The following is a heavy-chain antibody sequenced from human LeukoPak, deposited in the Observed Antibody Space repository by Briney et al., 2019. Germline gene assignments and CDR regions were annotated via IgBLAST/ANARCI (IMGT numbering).Heavy chain of an antibody. CDR1: GGSISSGSYY. Sequence: SQTLSLTCTVSGGSISSGSYYWSWIRQPAGKGLEWIGRIYTSGSTNYNPSLKSRVTISVDTSKNQFSLRLTSVTAADTAVYYCASGGHSYGYTGYYFDYWGQGTLLTVSS. J-gene: IGHJ4*02. CDR3: ASGGHSYGYTGYYFDY. V-gene: IGHV4-61*02. D-gene: IGHD5-18*01. CDR2: IYTSGST.